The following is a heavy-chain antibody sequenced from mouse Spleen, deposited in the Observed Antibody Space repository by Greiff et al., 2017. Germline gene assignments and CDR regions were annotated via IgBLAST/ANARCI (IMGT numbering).Heavy chain of an antibody. CDR3: ARCPYYGSTYFDY. CDR2: INPYNGDT. CDR1: GYSFTGYF. D-gene: IGHD1-1*01. J-gene: IGHJ2*01. Sequence: VHVKQSGPELVKPGDSVKISCKASGYSFTGYFMNWVMQSHGKSLEWIGRINPYNGDTFYNQKFKGKATLTVDKSSSTAHMELRSLTSEDSAVYYCARCPYYGSTYFDYWGQGTTLTVSS. V-gene: IGHV1-20*01.